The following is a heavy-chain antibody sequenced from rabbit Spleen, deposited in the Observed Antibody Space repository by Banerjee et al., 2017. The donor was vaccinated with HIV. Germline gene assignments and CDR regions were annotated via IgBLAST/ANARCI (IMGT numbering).Heavy chain of an antibody. CDR3: ARSTYGYDDYGDLYYAAMDL. CDR2: FDPVFGNT. D-gene: IGHD2-1*01. Sequence: QEQLVESGGGLVQPGGSLKLSCKASGFDFSTYGVSWVRQAPGKGLEWIGYFDPVFGNTYYASWVNGRFTISGHNAQNTLCLQLNSLTVADTATYFCARSTYGYDDYGDLYYAAMDLWGPGTLVTVS. CDR1: GFDFSTYG. J-gene: IGHJ6*01. V-gene: IGHV1S47*01.